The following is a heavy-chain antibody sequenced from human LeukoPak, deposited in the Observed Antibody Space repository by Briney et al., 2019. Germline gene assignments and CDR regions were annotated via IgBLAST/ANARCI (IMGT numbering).Heavy chain of an antibody. CDR1: GGTLSSYA. CDR3: ARVYDSSGYSYYYYYGMDV. J-gene: IGHJ6*02. Sequence: ASVKVSCKASGGTLSSYAISWVRQAPGQGLEWMGGIIPIFGTANYAQKFQGRVTITADESTSTAYMELSSLRSEDTAVYYCARVYDSSGYSYYYYYGMDVWGQGTTVTVSS. V-gene: IGHV1-69*01. D-gene: IGHD3-22*01. CDR2: IIPIFGTA.